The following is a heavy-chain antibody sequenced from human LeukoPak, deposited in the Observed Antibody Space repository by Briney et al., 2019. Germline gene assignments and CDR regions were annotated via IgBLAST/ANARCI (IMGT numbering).Heavy chain of an antibody. CDR2: INAGNGNT. D-gene: IGHD3-10*01. J-gene: IGHJ1*01. CDR1: GYTSTSYA. CDR3: AKDGRAFAEYFQH. V-gene: IGHV1-3*01. Sequence: ASVKVSCKASGYTSTSYAMHWVRQAPGQRLEWMGWINAGNGNTKYSQKFQGRVTITRDTSASTAYMELSSLRSEDTAVYYCAKDGRAFAEYFQHWGQGTLVTVSS.